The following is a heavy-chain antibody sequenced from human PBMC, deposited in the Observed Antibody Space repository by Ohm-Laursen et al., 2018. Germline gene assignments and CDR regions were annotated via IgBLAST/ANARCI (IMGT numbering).Heavy chain of an antibody. CDR2: ISWNSGSI. Sequence: SLRLFCAASGFTFDDYAMHWVRQAPGKGLEWVSGISWNSGSIGYADSVKGRFTISRDNAKNSLYLQMNSLRAEDTAVYYCARDGRYDSWYEYYGMDVWGQGTTVTVSS. J-gene: IGHJ6*02. D-gene: IGHD3-3*01. V-gene: IGHV3-9*01. CDR1: GFTFDDYA. CDR3: ARDGRYDSWYEYYGMDV.